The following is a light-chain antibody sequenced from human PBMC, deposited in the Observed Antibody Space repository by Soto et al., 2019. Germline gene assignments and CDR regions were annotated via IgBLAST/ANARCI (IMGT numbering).Light chain of an antibody. V-gene: IGLV1-51*01. Sequence: QSVLTQPPSVSAAPGQKVNISCSGSSSNIGNNYVSWYQQLPRAAPKLLIYDNNKRPSGIPDRFSGSKSGTSAALGITGLQTGDEADYYCGTWDSSLSTVVFGGGTKLTVL. J-gene: IGLJ3*02. CDR2: DNN. CDR1: SSNIGNNY. CDR3: GTWDSSLSTVV.